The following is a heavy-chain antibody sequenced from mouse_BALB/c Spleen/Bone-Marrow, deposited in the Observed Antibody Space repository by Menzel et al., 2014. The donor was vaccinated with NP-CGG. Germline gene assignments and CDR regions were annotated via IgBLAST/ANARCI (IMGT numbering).Heavy chain of an antibody. Sequence: QVQLKQSGAELVKPGASVKLSCRASGYTFTSYYMYWVKQRPGQGLEWIGGINPSNGGTNFNEKFKSKATLTVDKSSSTAYMQLSSLTSEDSAVYYCTRYGYDPLYAMDYWGQGTLVTVSS. CDR2: INPSNGGT. CDR3: TRYGYDPLYAMDY. V-gene: IGHV1S81*02. CDR1: GYTFTSYY. J-gene: IGHJ4*01. D-gene: IGHD2-3*01.